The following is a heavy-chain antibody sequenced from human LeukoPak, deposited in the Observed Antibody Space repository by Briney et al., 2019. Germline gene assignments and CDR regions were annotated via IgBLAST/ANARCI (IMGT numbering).Heavy chain of an antibody. Sequence: GSLRLSCAASGFTFSSSAMSWVRQAPGKGLKWVSTISGSGANTYYADSVKGRFSISRDNSKNTMYLQMDSLRGEDTAVYYCAKDFRIGYSAHFDYWGQGALVTVSS. CDR1: GFTFSSSA. D-gene: IGHD2-21*01. CDR3: AKDFRIGYSAHFDY. V-gene: IGHV3-23*01. J-gene: IGHJ4*02. CDR2: ISGSGANT.